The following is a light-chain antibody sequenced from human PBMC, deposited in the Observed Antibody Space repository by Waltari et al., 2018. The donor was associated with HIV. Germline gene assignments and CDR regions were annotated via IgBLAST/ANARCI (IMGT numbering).Light chain of an antibody. CDR3: QQYNNWASWT. V-gene: IGKV3-15*01. CDR2: GAS. Sequence: EIVMTQSPATLSPSPGERATLSCRASQSVSSNLAWYQQKPGLAPRLLIYGASTRATGIPARFSGSGSGTDFTLTISSLQSEDFAVYYCQQYNNWASWTFGQGTNVEI. CDR1: QSVSSN. J-gene: IGKJ1*01.